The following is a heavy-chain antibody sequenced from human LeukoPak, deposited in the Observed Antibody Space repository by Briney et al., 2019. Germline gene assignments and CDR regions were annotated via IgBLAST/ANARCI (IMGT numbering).Heavy chain of an antibody. V-gene: IGHV3-30*18. CDR2: ISYDGSNK. D-gene: IGHD5-12*01. CDR1: GFTFSSYG. Sequence: PGRSLRLSCAASGFTFSSYGMHWVRQAPGKGLEWVAVISYDGSNKYHADSVKGRFTISRDNSKNTLYLQMNSLRAEDTAVYYCAKDFRGYDLYGMDVWGQGTTVTVSS. CDR3: AKDFRGYDLYGMDV. J-gene: IGHJ6*02.